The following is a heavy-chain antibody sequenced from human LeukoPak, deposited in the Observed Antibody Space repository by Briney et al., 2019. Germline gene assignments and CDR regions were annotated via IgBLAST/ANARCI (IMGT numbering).Heavy chain of an antibody. CDR1: GFSNSYNY. V-gene: IGHV3-53*01. Sequence: PGGSLRLSCVVSGFSNSYNYMSWVRQAPGKGLEWVSLIYSAGDSYYADSVKGRFIISKDNSKNTVYLQMNRLRPEDTAVYYCASHYCSAGSCYFDGWGQGTLVTVSS. D-gene: IGHD2-8*02. CDR3: ASHYCSAGSCYFDG. CDR2: IYSAGDS. J-gene: IGHJ4*02.